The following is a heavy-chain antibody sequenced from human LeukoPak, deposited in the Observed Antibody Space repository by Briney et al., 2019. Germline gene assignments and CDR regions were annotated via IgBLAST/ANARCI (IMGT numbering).Heavy chain of an antibody. CDR1: GFTFSSYA. V-gene: IGHV4-34*01. D-gene: IGHD5-24*01. CDR2: INHSGST. J-gene: IGHJ4*02. CDR3: ARRSGDGYNDDFDY. Sequence: GSLRLSCAASGFTFSSYAMSWVRQPPGKGLEWIGEINHSGSTNYNPSLKSRVTISVDTSKNQFSLKLSSVTAADTAVYYCARRSGDGYNDDFDYWGQGTLVTVSS.